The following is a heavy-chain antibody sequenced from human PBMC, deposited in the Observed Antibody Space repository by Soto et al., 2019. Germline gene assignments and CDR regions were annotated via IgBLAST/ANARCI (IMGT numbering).Heavy chain of an antibody. CDR2: ISGHNGNT. CDR1: GYSFTSYG. CDR3: ARDRYYYGSGSYYISWFDP. J-gene: IGHJ5*02. D-gene: IGHD3-10*01. Sequence: ASVKVSCKASGYSFTSYGISWVRQAPGQGPEWMGWISGHNGNTNHPQSLQGRVTMTTDTSRNTAYMELRSLRSDDTAVYYCARDRYYYGSGSYYISWFDPWGQGTLVTVSS. V-gene: IGHV1-18*04.